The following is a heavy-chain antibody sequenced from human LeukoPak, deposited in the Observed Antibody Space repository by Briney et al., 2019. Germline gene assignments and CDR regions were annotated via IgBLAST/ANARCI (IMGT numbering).Heavy chain of an antibody. CDR3: ARKSLYCSSTSCHYFDY. J-gene: IGHJ4*02. CDR1: GGSISSSSYY. CDR2: INHSGST. Sequence: SETLSLTCTVSGGSISSSSYYWSWIRQPPGKGLEWIGPINHSGSTNYNPSLKSRVTISVDTSKNQFSLKLSSVTAADTAVYYCARKSLYCSSTSCHYFDYWGQGTLVTVSS. D-gene: IGHD2-2*01. V-gene: IGHV4-39*07.